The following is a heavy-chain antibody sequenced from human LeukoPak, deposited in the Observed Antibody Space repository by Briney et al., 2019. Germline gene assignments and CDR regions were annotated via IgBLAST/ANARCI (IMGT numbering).Heavy chain of an antibody. CDR3: AGGARGY. Sequence: SQTLSLTCAVFGGSISSGGYSWSWIRQPPGKGLEWIGYIYHSGSTYYNPSLKSRVTISVDRSKNQFSLKLSSVTAADTAVYYCAGGARGYWGQGTLVTVSS. J-gene: IGHJ4*02. CDR2: IYHSGST. V-gene: IGHV4-30-2*01. D-gene: IGHD3-16*01. CDR1: GGSISSGGYS.